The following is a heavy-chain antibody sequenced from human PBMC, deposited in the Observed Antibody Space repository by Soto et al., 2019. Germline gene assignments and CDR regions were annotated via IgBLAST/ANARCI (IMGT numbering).Heavy chain of an antibody. Sequence: EVQLVESGGGLVKPGGSLRLSCAASGFTFTNNNMNWVRQAPGKGLEWVSSISSSSSFRNYVDSVKGRFSISRDNDKKLVYLQMDSLRAEDTAVYYCARDPPLSVLVVVATDDFWGQGTLVTVSS. CDR2: ISSSSSFR. CDR1: GFTFTNNN. D-gene: IGHD3-22*01. CDR3: ARDPPLSVLVVVATDDF. V-gene: IGHV3-21*02. J-gene: IGHJ4*02.